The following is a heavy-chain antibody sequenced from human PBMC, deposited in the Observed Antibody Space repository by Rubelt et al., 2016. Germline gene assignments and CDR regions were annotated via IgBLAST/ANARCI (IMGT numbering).Heavy chain of an antibody. CDR1: GGSISSSHW. V-gene: IGHV4-4*02. CDR2: IYHSGST. CDR3: ARGYDEFVSGLYYYYYMDV. D-gene: IGHD3-3*01. Sequence: QVQLQQWGAGLLKPSETLSLTCAVYGGSISSSHWWSWVRQPPGKGREWIGEIYHSGSTTYNPSLKGWGTRSVDKSKNQFARKWSCVTAADTAVYYGARGYDEFVSGLYYYYYMDVWGKGTTVTVSS. J-gene: IGHJ6*03.